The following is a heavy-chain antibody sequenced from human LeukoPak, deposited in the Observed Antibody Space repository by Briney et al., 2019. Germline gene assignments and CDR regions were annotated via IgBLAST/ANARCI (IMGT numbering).Heavy chain of an antibody. V-gene: IGHV4-59*08. D-gene: IGHD1-26*01. CDR1: GGSISSYY. Sequence: SETLSLTCTLWGGSISSYYWSWIRQPPGKGLEWIGCIYYSGSANYSPSLKSRVTISVDTSKSQFSLKLSSVTAADTAVYYCARQNGYGGSYPGYFDYWGQGTLVTVSS. CDR2: IYYSGSA. CDR3: ARQNGYGGSYPGYFDY. J-gene: IGHJ4*02.